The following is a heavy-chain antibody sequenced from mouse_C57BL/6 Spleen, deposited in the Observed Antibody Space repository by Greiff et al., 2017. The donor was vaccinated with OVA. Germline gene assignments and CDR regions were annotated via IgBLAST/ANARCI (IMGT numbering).Heavy chain of an antibody. CDR2: ISSGGSYT. J-gene: IGHJ4*01. V-gene: IGHV5-6*01. CDR1: GFTFSSYG. Sequence: VKLVESGGDLVKPGGSLKLSCAASGFTFSSYGMSWVRQTPDKRLEWVATISSGGSYTYYPDSVKGRFTISRDNAKNTLYLQMSSLKSEDTAMYYCARQGTEAMDYWGQGTSVTVSS. D-gene: IGHD2-14*01. CDR3: ARQGTEAMDY.